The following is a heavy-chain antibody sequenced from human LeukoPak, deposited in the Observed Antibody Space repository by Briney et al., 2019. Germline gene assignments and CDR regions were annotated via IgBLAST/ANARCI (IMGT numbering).Heavy chain of an antibody. CDR1: GGSISSGSYY. CDR2: IYTSGST. CDR3: AREGEHISSGYFLFTLNT. Sequence: TLSLTCTVSGGSISSGSYYWSWIRQPAGKGLEWIGRIYTSGSTNYNPSLKSRVTISADTSKNQFSLKLSSVTAADTAVYYCAREGEHISSGYFLFTLNTWGQGTLVTVSS. D-gene: IGHD3-22*01. J-gene: IGHJ4*02. V-gene: IGHV4-61*02.